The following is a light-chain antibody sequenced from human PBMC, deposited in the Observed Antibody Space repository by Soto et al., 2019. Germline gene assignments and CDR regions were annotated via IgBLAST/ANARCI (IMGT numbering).Light chain of an antibody. CDR1: QSVRSN. Sequence: EIVMTQSPVTLSVSPGERATLSCRASQSVRSNSAWYQQKPGQAPSLLIYGAFTRATGIPTRFSGTGSGTEFTLTISSLQSEDFALYYCQQYNDWPLTFGQGTKVEV. J-gene: IGKJ1*01. V-gene: IGKV3-15*01. CDR3: QQYNDWPLT. CDR2: GAF.